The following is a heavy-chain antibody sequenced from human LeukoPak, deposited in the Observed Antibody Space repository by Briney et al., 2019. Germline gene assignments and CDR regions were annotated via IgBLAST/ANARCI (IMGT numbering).Heavy chain of an antibody. CDR3: ARHIATIAAAAVDY. J-gene: IGHJ4*02. V-gene: IGHV3-21*01. Sequence: GGSLRLSCAASGFTFSSYSMNWVRQAPGKGLEWVPSISSSSRYIYYADSVKCLFTISRNNAKNSLYLQMNSLRDEDTAVYYCARHIATIAAAAVDYWGQGTLVTVSS. CDR1: GFTFSSYS. CDR2: ISSSSRYI. D-gene: IGHD6-13*01.